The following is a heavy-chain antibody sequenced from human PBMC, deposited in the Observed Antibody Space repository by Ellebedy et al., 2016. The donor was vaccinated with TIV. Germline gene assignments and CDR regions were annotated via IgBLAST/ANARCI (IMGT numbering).Heavy chain of an antibody. J-gene: IGHJ1*01. V-gene: IGHV3-7*03. CDR1: GFTFSSYW. D-gene: IGHD3-22*01. CDR3: ARGYLYESSGYYGY. Sequence: GGSLRLSCEASGFTFSSYWMSWVRQAPGKGPEWVANIKQDGSEKYYVDFVKGRFTISRANAQNSVYLQMNSLRAEDTAVYYCARGYLYESSGYYGYWGQGTLVTVSS. CDR2: IKQDGSEK.